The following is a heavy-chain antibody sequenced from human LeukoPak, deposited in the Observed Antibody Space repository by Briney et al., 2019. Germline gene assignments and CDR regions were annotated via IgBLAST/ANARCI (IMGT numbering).Heavy chain of an antibody. V-gene: IGHV1-8*02. CDR1: GYTFTGYY. CDR3: ARNSGWTHDAFDI. D-gene: IGHD6-19*01. Sequence: GASVKVSCKASGYTFTGYYMHWVRQAPGQGLEWMRRINPNSGNTGYAQKFQGRVTMTRNTSISTAYMELSSLRSEDTAVYYCARNSGWTHDAFDIWGQGTMVTVSS. CDR2: INPNSGNT. J-gene: IGHJ3*02.